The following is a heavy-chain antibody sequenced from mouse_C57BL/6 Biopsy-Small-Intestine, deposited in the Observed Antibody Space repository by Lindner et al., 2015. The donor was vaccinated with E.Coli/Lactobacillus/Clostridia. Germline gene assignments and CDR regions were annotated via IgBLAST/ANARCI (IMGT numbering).Heavy chain of an antibody. CDR1: GNAFSRYW. CDR2: IYPEDDGI. V-gene: IGHV1-80*01. CDR3: ARYPLYYGNYFDY. J-gene: IGHJ2*01. Sequence: VQLQESGAELVKPGASVKISCKASGNAFSRYWMNWVKQRPGKGLEWIGQIYPEDDGINYNENFKGKATLTADKSSSTAYMQLSSLTSEDSAVYFCARYPLYYGNYFDYWGQGTTLTVSS. D-gene: IGHD2-1*01.